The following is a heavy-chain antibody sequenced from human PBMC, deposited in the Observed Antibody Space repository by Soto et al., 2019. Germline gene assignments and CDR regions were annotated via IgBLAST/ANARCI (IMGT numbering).Heavy chain of an antibody. J-gene: IGHJ5*02. CDR1: GFSLSTSGVG. D-gene: IGHD3-10*01. Sequence: QITLKESGPPLVKPTQTLTLTCTFSGFSLSTSGVGVGWIRQPPGKALEWLALIYWDDDKRYSPSLKSRLTITKDTSKNQVVLTVTNMDPVDTATYYCAHRSMVRVFDPWGQGTLVTVSS. V-gene: IGHV2-5*02. CDR2: IYWDDDK. CDR3: AHRSMVRVFDP.